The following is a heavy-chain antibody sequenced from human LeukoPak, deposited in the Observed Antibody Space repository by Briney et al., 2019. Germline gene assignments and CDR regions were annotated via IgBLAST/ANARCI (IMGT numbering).Heavy chain of an antibody. CDR1: GFTFGDYA. D-gene: IGHD1-26*01. CDR3: TRDQGVGATRRYYGMDV. J-gene: IGHJ6*02. V-gene: IGHV3-49*04. CDR2: IRSRAYGGTT. Sequence: GGSLRLSCTASGFTFGDYAMSWVRQAPGKGLECVGFIRSRAYGGTTEYAASVKGRFTISRDDSKSIAYLQMNSLKTEDTAVYYCTRDQGVGATRRYYGMDVWGQGTTVTVSS.